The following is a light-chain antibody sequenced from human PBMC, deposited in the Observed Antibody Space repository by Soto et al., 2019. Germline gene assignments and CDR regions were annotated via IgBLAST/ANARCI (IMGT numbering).Light chain of an antibody. V-gene: IGKV3-11*01. CDR2: DAS. CDR1: QSISSS. J-gene: IGKJ4*01. Sequence: EIVLTQSPATLSLSPGERATLSCRASQSISSSLAWYQQKPGQAPRLFIYDASNRATGIPARFSGSESGTDFTLTISSLAPEDFAVYYCQQRSNWPSFGGGTKVEIK. CDR3: QQRSNWPS.